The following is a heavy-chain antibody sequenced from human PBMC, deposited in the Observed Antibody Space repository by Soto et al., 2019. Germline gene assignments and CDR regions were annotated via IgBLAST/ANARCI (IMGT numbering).Heavy chain of an antibody. J-gene: IGHJ6*03. D-gene: IGHD3-10*01. CDR2: IFHDSNTI. CDR3: GTDLSAGGLDV. Sequence: EVQLVESGGGLIQPGGSLRLSCAASGFSFGGHVMHWVRQRPGKGLEWVSGIFHDSNTIGYADSVKGRFAVSRDNARNTLWLQMNSLTVDGTAFYYCGTDLSAGGLDVWGKGTGVTVS. CDR1: GFSFGGHV. V-gene: IGHV3-9*01.